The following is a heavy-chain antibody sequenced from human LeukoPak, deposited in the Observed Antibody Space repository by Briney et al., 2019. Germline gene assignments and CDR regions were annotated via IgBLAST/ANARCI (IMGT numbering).Heavy chain of an antibody. CDR1: GFTFGDTW. Sequence: GGSLRLSCAASGFTFGDTWMNWVRQVLGQGLEWVANIKQDGSEKFYVASVKGRFTISRDNGKSSLYLQMNSLRAEDTALYYCATSYDMGWLIGYWGQGTLVIVSS. D-gene: IGHD3/OR15-3a*01. J-gene: IGHJ4*02. CDR3: ATSYDMGWLIGY. V-gene: IGHV3-7*03. CDR2: IKQDGSEK.